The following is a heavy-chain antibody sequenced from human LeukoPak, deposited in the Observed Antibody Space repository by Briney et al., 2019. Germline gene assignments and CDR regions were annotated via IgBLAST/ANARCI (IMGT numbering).Heavy chain of an antibody. Sequence: SETLSLTCTVSGGSLSSYYWSWIGQPPGKGVEGIGEINHSGSTNYNPSLKSRVTISVDTSKTQFSLKLSSVTAADTAVYYCARIPGYYDSSGSDYWGQGTLVTVS. J-gene: IGHJ4*02. CDR3: ARIPGYYDSSGSDY. V-gene: IGHV4-34*01. CDR1: GGSLSSYY. D-gene: IGHD3-22*01. CDR2: INHSGST.